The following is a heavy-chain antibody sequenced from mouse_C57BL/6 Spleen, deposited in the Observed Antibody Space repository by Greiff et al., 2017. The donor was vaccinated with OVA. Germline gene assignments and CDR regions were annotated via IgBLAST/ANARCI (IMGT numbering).Heavy chain of an antibody. J-gene: IGHJ4*01. Sequence: VQLQQSGPELVKPGASVKISCKASGYTFTDYYMNWVKQSHGKSLEWIGDINPNNGGTSYNQKFKGKATLTVDKSSSTAYMELRSLTSEDSAVYYCARIGYYGYYYAMDYWGQGTSVTVSS. CDR2: INPNNGGT. V-gene: IGHV1-26*01. CDR3: ARIGYYGYYYAMDY. D-gene: IGHD2-3*01. CDR1: GYTFTDYY.